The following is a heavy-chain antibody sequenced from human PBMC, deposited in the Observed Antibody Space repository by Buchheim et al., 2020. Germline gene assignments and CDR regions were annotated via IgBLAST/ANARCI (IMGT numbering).Heavy chain of an antibody. D-gene: IGHD3-10*01. CDR2: TNSDGSST. CDR3: ARARGGYYFDD. V-gene: IGHV3-74*01. CDR1: GFSFSSYW. J-gene: IGHJ4*02. Sequence: EVQLVESGGGLVQPGGSLRLSCAASGFSFSSYWMHWVRQAPGKGLVWVSRTNSDGSSTTYADSVKGRFTICRDNATNSLYLQMNSLRAEDTAVYHCARARGGYYFDDWGQGTL.